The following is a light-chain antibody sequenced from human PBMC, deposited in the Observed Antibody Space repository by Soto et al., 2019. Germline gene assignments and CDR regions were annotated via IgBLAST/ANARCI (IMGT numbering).Light chain of an antibody. CDR3: QQSYRTPLT. V-gene: IGKV1-39*01. J-gene: IGKJ4*01. Sequence: DIQMTQSPSSLSASVGDRVTITCRASQSISSYLNWYQHKPGKAPKLLIYAASSLQSGVPSRFSGSGSGTAFTLTSSRLQPEDFATYYCQQSYRTPLTFGGGTQVEIK. CDR2: AAS. CDR1: QSISSY.